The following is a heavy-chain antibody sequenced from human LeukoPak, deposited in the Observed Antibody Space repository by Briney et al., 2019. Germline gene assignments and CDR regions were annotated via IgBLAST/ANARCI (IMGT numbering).Heavy chain of an antibody. V-gene: IGHV1-2*02. CDR2: INPNNGGT. CDR1: GYTFTGYY. Sequence: ASVKVSCKASGYTFTGYYIHWVRQAPGQGLEWMGWINPNNGGTNYAQNFQGRVTMTRDTSISTAYMELRSLRSDDTAVYYCARLFGCSSTSCYMGAFDIWGQGTMVTVSS. CDR3: ARLFGCSSTSCYMGAFDI. D-gene: IGHD2-2*02. J-gene: IGHJ3*02.